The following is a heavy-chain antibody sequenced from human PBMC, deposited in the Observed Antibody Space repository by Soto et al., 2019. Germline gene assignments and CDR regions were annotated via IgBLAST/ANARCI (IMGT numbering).Heavy chain of an antibody. D-gene: IGHD3-22*01. CDR1: GFTFDDYA. J-gene: IGHJ4*02. CDR3: AKDKDSTGFDY. Sequence: GGSLRLSCAASGFTFDDYAMHWVRQAPGKGLEWISGISSNSGIIGYADSVKGRFTISRDNAKNSLYLQMNTLRAEDTALYYCAKDKDSTGFDYWGQGTLVTVSS. V-gene: IGHV3-9*01. CDR2: ISSNSGII.